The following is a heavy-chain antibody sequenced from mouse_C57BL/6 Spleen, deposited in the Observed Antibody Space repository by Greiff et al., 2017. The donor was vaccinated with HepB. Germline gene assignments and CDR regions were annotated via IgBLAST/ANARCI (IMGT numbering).Heavy chain of an antibody. CDR3: ARHGRRPLYYFDY. J-gene: IGHJ2*01. CDR2: IYPGSGST. Sequence: VQLQQPGAELVKPGASVKMSCKASGYTFTSYWITWVKQRPGQGLEWIGDIYPGSGSTNYNEKFKSKATLTVDTSSSTAYMQLSSLTSEDSAVYYWARHGRRPLYYFDYWGQGTTLTVSS. V-gene: IGHV1-55*01. CDR1: GYTFTSYW. D-gene: IGHD1-1*01.